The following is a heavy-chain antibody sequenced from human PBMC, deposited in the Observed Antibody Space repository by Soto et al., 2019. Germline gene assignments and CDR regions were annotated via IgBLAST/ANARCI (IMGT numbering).Heavy chain of an antibody. CDR1: GGSVRTGSHH. D-gene: IGHD7-27*01. J-gene: IGHJ4*02. V-gene: IGHV4-61*01. CDR3: ARIGWGGDS. Sequence: SETLSLTCSVSGGSVRTGSHHWSWIRQPPGKGLEWIGFIPNNGSPDYNPSLKSRVVVSIDRSKNQFSLKVNSVTAADTAVYFCARIGWGGDSWGQGTLVTAPQ. CDR2: IPNNGSP.